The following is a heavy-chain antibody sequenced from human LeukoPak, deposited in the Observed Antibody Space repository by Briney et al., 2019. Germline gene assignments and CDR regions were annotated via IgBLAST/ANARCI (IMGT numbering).Heavy chain of an antibody. CDR1: GFTFSSYG. CDR3: AKDGVFQSYYYYGMDV. D-gene: IGHD2-21*01. J-gene: IGHJ6*02. CDR2: ISYDGSNK. V-gene: IGHV3-30*18. Sequence: GGSLRLSCAASGFTFSSYGMHWVRQAPGKGLEWVAVISYDGSNKYYADSVKGRFTISRDNSKNTLYLQMNSLRAEDTAVYYCAKDGVFQSYYYYGMDVWGQGTTVTVSS.